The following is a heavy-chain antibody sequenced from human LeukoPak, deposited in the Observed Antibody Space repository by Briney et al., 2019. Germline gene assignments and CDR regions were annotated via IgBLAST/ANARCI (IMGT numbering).Heavy chain of an antibody. D-gene: IGHD6-19*01. V-gene: IGHV3-48*03. CDR1: GFTFSSYE. CDR2: ISSSGSTI. Sequence: GGSLRLSCAASGFTFSSYEMNWVRQAPGKGLEWVSYISSSGSTIYYADSVKGRFTISRDNAKNSLYLQMNSLRAEDTAVYYCARAPYSSGWYGYFDYWGQGTLVTVSS. CDR3: ARAPYSSGWYGYFDY. J-gene: IGHJ4*02.